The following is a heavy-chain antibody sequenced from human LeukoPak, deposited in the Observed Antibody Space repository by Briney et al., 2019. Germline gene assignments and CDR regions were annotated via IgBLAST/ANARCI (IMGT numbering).Heavy chain of an antibody. CDR2: ISGSGGST. V-gene: IGHV3-23*01. J-gene: IGHJ4*02. D-gene: IGHD2-15*01. CDR1: GFTFDDYA. Sequence: GGSLRLSCAASGFTFDDYAMHWVRQAPGKGLEWVSAISGSGGSTYYADSVKGRFTISRDNSKNTLYLQMNSLRAEDTAVYYCLREGGYCSGGSCPPPFDYWGQGTLVTVSS. CDR3: LREGGYCSGGSCPPPFDY.